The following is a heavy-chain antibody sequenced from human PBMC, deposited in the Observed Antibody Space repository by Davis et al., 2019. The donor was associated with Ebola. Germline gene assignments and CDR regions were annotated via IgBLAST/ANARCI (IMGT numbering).Heavy chain of an antibody. D-gene: IGHD4-11*01. J-gene: IGHJ4*02. CDR2: ISGSGGST. V-gene: IGHV3-23*01. CDR1: GFTFSNYA. CDR3: AKGTTVSPLFDY. Sequence: GESLKISCAASGFTFSNYAMTWVRQAPGKGLEWVSAISGSGGSTYYADSVKGRSTISRDNSKNTLYLQMNSLRAEDTAVYYCAKGTTVSPLFDYWGQGTLVTVSS.